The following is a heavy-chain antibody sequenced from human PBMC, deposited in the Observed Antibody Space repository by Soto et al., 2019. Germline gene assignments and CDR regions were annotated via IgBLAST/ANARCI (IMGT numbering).Heavy chain of an antibody. CDR3: AKDLTWTTVTRDVDDY. J-gene: IGHJ4*02. CDR1: GFTFSSYA. Sequence: VQLLESGGGLVQPGGSLRLSCAASGFTFSSYAMSWVRQAPGKGLEWVSAISGSGGSTYYADSVKGRFTISRDNSKNTLYLQMNSLRAEDTAVYYCAKDLTWTTVTRDVDDYWGQGTLVTVSS. CDR2: ISGSGGST. D-gene: IGHD4-4*01. V-gene: IGHV3-23*01.